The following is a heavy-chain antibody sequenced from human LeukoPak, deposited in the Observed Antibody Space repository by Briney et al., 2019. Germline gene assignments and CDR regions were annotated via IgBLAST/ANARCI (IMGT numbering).Heavy chain of an antibody. CDR3: ARGRTGGFDY. D-gene: IGHD1-1*01. Sequence: GGSLRLSCAASRFTLSSYGMHWVRQAPGKGLEWVAIISYDGSNKYYTDSVKGRFTISRDASKNTLYLQMNSLRPEDTAVYYCARGRTGGFDYWGQGTLVTVSS. J-gene: IGHJ4*02. CDR2: ISYDGSNK. V-gene: IGHV3-30*03. CDR1: RFTLSSYG.